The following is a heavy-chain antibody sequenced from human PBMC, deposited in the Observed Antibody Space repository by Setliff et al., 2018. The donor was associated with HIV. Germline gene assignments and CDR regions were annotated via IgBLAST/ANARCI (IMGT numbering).Heavy chain of an antibody. J-gene: IGHJ5*02. CDR2: VSPYNGHT. V-gene: IGHV1-18*01. D-gene: IGHD2-2*01. CDR1: GYTFTNFG. Sequence: ASVKVSCKASGYTFTNFGVGWVRQAPGQGLEWMGWVSPYNGHTKYAQRFQGRVTMSTDTSTSTIYMELTSLRSDDTAVYYCARWSCGRATCYDSPYNWFEPWGQGTLVTLL. CDR3: ARWSCGRATCYDSPYNWFEP.